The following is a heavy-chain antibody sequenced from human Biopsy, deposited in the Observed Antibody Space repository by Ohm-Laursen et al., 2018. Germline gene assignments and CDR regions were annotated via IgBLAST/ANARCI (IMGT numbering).Heavy chain of an antibody. CDR1: GGSISSDH. CDR2: IYYSGST. V-gene: IGHV4-59*01. J-gene: IGHJ6*02. CDR3: ARATNSTGWPYYYFYGMDV. D-gene: IGHD2/OR15-2a*01. Sequence: TLSLTCTVSGGSISSDHWSWIRQTPGKGLEWIGYIYYSGSTNYNPSLKSRVTISVDTSKNQFSQRLNSVTAADTAVYYCARATNSTGWPYYYFYGMDVWGQGTTVTVSS.